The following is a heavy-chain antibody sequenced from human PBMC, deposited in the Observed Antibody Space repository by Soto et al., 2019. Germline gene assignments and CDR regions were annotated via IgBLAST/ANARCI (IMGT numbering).Heavy chain of an antibody. CDR2: IYYSGST. CDR1: GGTISSYD. Sequence: SETLSLTSTVSGGTISSYDWSWIRQPPGKGLEWIGYIYYSGSTNYNPSLKSRVTISVDTSKNQFSLKLSSVTAADTAVYYCARDLLGYCSGGSCYNWFDPWGQGTLVTVSS. D-gene: IGHD2-15*01. CDR3: ARDLLGYCSGGSCYNWFDP. J-gene: IGHJ5*02. V-gene: IGHV4-59*01.